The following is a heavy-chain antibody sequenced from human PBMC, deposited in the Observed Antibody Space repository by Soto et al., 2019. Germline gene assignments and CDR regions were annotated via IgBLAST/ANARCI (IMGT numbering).Heavy chain of an antibody. CDR3: ARYCSSSSCYGVFDY. J-gene: IGHJ4*02. CDR2: IHHSGST. Sequence: PSETLSLTCAVYGGSFSGYYWSWIRQPPGKGLEWIGEIHHSGSTNYNPALKSRVTISEDTSKNQCSLMLRSVTDADTAVYYCARYCSSSSCYGVFDYWGQGTLVTVSS. D-gene: IGHD2-2*01. CDR1: GGSFSGYY. V-gene: IGHV4-34*01.